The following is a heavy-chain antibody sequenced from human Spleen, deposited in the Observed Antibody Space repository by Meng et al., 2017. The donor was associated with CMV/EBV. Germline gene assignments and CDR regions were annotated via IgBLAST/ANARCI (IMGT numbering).Heavy chain of an antibody. CDR3: ARGRIYFDY. CDR1: GFTFGSYS. J-gene: IGHJ4*02. D-gene: IGHD2/OR15-2a*01. Sequence: GGSLRLSCAASGFTFGSYSMSWVRQAPGKGLEWVANIKEDGSEKYSVDSVKGRWTMSRDNAKNSLYLQMNSLRADDTAVYYCARGRIYFDYWGQGALVTVSS. CDR2: IKEDGSEK. V-gene: IGHV3-7*01.